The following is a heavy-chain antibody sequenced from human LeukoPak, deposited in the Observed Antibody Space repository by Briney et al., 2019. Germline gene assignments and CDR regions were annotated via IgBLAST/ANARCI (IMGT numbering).Heavy chain of an antibody. CDR3: ARLPDDSSGYGWFDP. D-gene: IGHD3-22*01. CDR2: INHSGST. J-gene: IGHJ5*02. Sequence: TSETLSLTCAVYGGSFSGYYWSWIRQPPGKGLEWIGEINHSGSTNYNPSLKSRVTISVDTSKNQFSLKLSSVTAADTAVYYCARLPDDSSGYGWFDPWGQGTLVTVSS. V-gene: IGHV4-34*01. CDR1: GGSFSGYY.